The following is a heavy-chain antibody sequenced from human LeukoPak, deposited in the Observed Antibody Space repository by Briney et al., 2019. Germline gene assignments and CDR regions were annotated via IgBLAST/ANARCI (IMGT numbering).Heavy chain of an antibody. J-gene: IGHJ4*02. CDR2: INAGNGNT. V-gene: IGHV1-3*01. CDR3: ARDGPPVVVGPLGY. CDR1: GYTFTSYA. D-gene: IGHD2-2*01. Sequence: ASVKVSCKASGYTFTSYAMHWVRQAPGQRLEWMGWINAGNGNTKYSQKFQGRVTITRDTSASTAYMELSSLRSEDTAVYYCARDGPPVVVGPLGYWGQGTLVTVSS.